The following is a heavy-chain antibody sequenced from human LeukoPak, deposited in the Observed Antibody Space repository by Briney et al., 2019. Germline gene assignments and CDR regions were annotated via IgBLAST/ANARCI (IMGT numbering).Heavy chain of an antibody. Sequence: SETLSLTCTVSGYSISSGYYWGWIRQPPGKGLEWIGSIYHSGSTYYNPSLKSRVTISVDTSKNQFSLKLSSVTAADTAVYYCARLWFGEKAFDYWGQGALVTVSS. J-gene: IGHJ4*02. CDR2: IYHSGST. CDR1: GYSISSGYY. D-gene: IGHD3-10*01. CDR3: ARLWFGEKAFDY. V-gene: IGHV4-38-2*02.